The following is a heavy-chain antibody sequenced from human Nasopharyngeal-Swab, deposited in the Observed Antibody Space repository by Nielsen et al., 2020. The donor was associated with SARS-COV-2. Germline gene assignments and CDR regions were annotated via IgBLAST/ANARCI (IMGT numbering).Heavy chain of an antibody. CDR3: ARWSSSSIKFDY. CDR2: MNHSGAT. J-gene: IGHJ4*02. Sequence: SETLSLTCTVSGGSMSSFAFDSYWAWIRQPPGMGLAWIGSMNHSGATYTNPSLKSRVTLSVDTSTNKFSLNLSSVTAADTAVYYCARWSSSSIKFDYWGQGTLVSVSS. CDR1: GGSMSSFAFDSY. V-gene: IGHV4-39*01. D-gene: IGHD3-3*01.